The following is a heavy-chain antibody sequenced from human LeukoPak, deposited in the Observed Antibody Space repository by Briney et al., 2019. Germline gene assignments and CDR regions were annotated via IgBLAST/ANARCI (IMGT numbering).Heavy chain of an antibody. CDR2: INHSGST. CDR1: GGSFSGYY. J-gene: IGHJ4*02. Sequence: SETLSLTCAVYGGSFSGYYWSWIRQPPGKGLEWIGEINHSGSTNYNPSLKSRVTISVDTSKNQFSLKLSSVTAADTAVYYCARGVSKLYWGQGTLVTVSS. CDR3: ARGVSKLY. V-gene: IGHV4-34*01. D-gene: IGHD3-3*02.